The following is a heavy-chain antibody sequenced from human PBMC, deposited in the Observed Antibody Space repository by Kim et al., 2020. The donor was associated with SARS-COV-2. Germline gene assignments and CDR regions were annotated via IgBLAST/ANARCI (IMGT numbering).Heavy chain of an antibody. CDR1: GYTFTSYA. D-gene: IGHD6-19*01. CDR3: ARDLAQIAVAGTRVATYYYYGMDV. V-gene: IGHV7-4-1*02. CDR2: INTNTGNP. J-gene: IGHJ6*02. Sequence: ASVKVSCKASGYTFTSYAMNWVRQAPGQGLEWMGWINTNTGNPTYAQGFTGRFVFSLDTSVSTAYLQISSLKAEDTAVYYCARDLAQIAVAGTRVATYYYYGMDVWGQGTTVTVSS.